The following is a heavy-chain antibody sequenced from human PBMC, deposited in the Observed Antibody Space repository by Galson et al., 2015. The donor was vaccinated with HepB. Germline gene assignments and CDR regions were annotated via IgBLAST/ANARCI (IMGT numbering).Heavy chain of an antibody. Sequence: SLRLSCAVSGFTFSSYAMSWVRQAPGKGLEWVSAISGSGGSTYHADSVKGRFTISRDNSKNTLYLQMNSLRAEDTAVYYCAKDIVYGGNSPGDLDYWGQGTLVTVSS. CDR3: AKDIVYGGNSPGDLDY. CDR1: GFTFSSYA. D-gene: IGHD4-23*01. V-gene: IGHV3-23*01. J-gene: IGHJ4*02. CDR2: ISGSGGST.